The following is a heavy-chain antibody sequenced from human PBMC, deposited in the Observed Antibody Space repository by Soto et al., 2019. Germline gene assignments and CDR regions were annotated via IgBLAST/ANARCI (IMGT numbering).Heavy chain of an antibody. Sequence: EVQLVESGGVLVQPGGSLRLSCVASGFTSGDYWMNWVRQAPGKGLEWVAIINKDGSEKVYLDSVKGRFTISRDNAKNSLFLQMNSLRAEDTALYYCARDGHNTNDVDHWGQGTLVTVSS. D-gene: IGHD1-20*01. CDR2: INKDGSEK. J-gene: IGHJ5*02. V-gene: IGHV3-7*01. CDR3: ARDGHNTNDVDH. CDR1: GFTSGDYW.